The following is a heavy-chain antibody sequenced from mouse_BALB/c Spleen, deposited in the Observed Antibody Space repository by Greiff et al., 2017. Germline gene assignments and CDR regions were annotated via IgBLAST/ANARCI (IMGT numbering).Heavy chain of an antibody. V-gene: IGHV1-7*01. CDR2: INPSTGYT. CDR1: GYTFTSYW. D-gene: IGHD4-1*01. J-gene: IGHJ3*01. Sequence: VQLQQSGAELAKPGASVKMSCKASGYTFTSYWMHWVKQRPGQGLEWIGYINPSTGYTEYNQKFKDKATLTADKSSSTAYMQLSSLTSEDSAVYYCARWEDTPFAYWGQGTLGTVSA. CDR3: ARWEDTPFAY.